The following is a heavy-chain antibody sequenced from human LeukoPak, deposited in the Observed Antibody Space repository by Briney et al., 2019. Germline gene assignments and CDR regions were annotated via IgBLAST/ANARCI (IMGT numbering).Heavy chain of an antibody. V-gene: IGHV3-21*01. J-gene: IGHJ4*02. CDR2: ITSSSSYI. CDR3: ARHRTASDY. Sequence: GGSLRLSCAASGFTFSTYSMTWVRQAPGKGLEWVSSITSSSSYIYYADSVKGRFTISRDNAKSSLYLQMNSLRAEDTALYYCARHRTASDYWGQGTLVAVSS. D-gene: IGHD3-16*02. CDR1: GFTFSTYS.